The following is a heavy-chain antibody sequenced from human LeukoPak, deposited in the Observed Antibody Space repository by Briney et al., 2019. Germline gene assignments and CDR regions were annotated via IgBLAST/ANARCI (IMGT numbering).Heavy chain of an antibody. J-gene: IGHJ4*02. CDR3: ARAGLGTYYGTYYFDY. D-gene: IGHD1-26*01. CDR2: IYYSGST. Sequence: PSETLSLTCTVSGGSISSSSYYWGWIRQPPGKGLEGIGSIYYSGSTYYNPSLKSRVTISVDTSKNQFSLKLSSVTAADTAVCYCARAGLGTYYGTYYFDYWGQGTLVTVSS. V-gene: IGHV4-39*01. CDR1: GGSISSSSYY.